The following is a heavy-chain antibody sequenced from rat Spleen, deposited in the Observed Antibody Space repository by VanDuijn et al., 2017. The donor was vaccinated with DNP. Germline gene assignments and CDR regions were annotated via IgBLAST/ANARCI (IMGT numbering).Heavy chain of an antibody. D-gene: IGHD4-3*01. CDR2: ISYDGSST. CDR3: ARRGSGY. J-gene: IGHJ2*01. CDR1: GFTFSDYY. Sequence: EVQLVESGGGLVQPGRSLKLSCAASGFTFSDYYMAWVRQAPKKGLEWVASISYDGSSTYYRDSVKGRFTISRDNAKSTLYLQMDSLRSEDTATYYCARRGSGYWGQGVMVTVSS. V-gene: IGHV5-7*01.